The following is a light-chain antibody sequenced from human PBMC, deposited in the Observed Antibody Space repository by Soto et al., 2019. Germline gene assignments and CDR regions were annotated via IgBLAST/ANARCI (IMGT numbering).Light chain of an antibody. Sequence: EIVLTQSPGFLSLSPGERATLSCRASQSVDSSFFAWYQQKPGQAPRLLIYGASKRATGIPDRFSGRGSGIDFTLTISRLEPEDFAVYYCQQYVSSVTFGQGTKVEIK. CDR1: QSVDSSF. J-gene: IGKJ1*01. CDR2: GAS. V-gene: IGKV3-20*01. CDR3: QQYVSSVT.